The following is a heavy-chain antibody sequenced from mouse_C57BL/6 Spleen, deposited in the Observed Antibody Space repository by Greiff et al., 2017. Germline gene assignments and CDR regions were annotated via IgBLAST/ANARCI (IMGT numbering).Heavy chain of an antibody. V-gene: IGHV5-17*01. CDR1: GFTFSDYG. CDR3: ARPITTVVAFDY. J-gene: IGHJ2*01. D-gene: IGHD1-1*01. CDR2: ISSGSITI. Sequence: EVTLVESGGGLVKPGGSLKLSCAASGFTFSDYGMHWVRQAPEKGLVWVAYISSGSITIYYADTVKGRFTISRDNAKNTLFLQMTSLRSEDTAMYYCARPITTVVAFDYWGQGTTLTVSS.